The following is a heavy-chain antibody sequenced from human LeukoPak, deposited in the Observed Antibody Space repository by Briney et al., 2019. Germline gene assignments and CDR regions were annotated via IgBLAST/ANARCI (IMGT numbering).Heavy chain of an antibody. CDR1: GGSISSSSYY. Sequence: SETLSLTCTVSGGSISSSSYYWGWIRQPPGKGLEWIGSVYYSGSTYYNPSLKSRVTISVDTSKNQFSLKLSSVTAADTAVYYCARHPRARAYNWNGFDPWGQGTLVTVSS. D-gene: IGHD1-1*01. J-gene: IGHJ5*02. V-gene: IGHV4-39*01. CDR3: ARHPRARAYNWNGFDP. CDR2: VYYSGST.